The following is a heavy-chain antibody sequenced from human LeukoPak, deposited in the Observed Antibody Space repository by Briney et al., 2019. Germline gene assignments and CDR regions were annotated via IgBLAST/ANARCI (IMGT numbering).Heavy chain of an antibody. CDR3: ARVLNYGPLRWEVFGY. CDR2: INPNSGGT. Sequence: ASVKVSCKASGYTFTGYYMHWMRQAPGQGLEWMGWINPNSGGTNYAQKFQGRVTMTRDTPISTAYMELSRLRSDDTAVYYCARVLNYGPLRWEVFGYWGQGTLVTVSS. D-gene: IGHD4-17*01. CDR1: GYTFTGYY. J-gene: IGHJ4*02. V-gene: IGHV1-2*02.